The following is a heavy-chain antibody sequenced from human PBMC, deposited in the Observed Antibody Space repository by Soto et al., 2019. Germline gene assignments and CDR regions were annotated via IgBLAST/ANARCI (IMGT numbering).Heavy chain of an antibody. J-gene: IGHJ4*02. CDR2: ISYDGSNK. Sequence: PGGSLRLSCAASGFTFSSYSMNWVRQAPGKGLEWVAVISYDGSNKYYAGSVKGRFTISRDNSKNTLYLQMNSLRAEDTAVYYCVREMATIEDYWGQGTLVTVSS. CDR3: VREMATIEDY. V-gene: IGHV3-30*03. CDR1: GFTFSSYS. D-gene: IGHD5-12*01.